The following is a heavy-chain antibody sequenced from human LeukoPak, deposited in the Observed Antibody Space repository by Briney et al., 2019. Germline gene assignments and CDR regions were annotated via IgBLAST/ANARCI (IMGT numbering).Heavy chain of an antibody. Sequence: GGSLRLSCAASGFTFSSYAMHWVRQAPGKGLGWVAVISYDGSNKYYADSVKGRFTISRDNSKNTLYLQMNSLRSEDTAVYYCARAALRLLDYRGQGTLVTVSS. V-gene: IGHV3-30-3*01. D-gene: IGHD2-21*01. CDR1: GFTFSSYA. CDR3: ARAALRLLDY. CDR2: ISYDGSNK. J-gene: IGHJ4*02.